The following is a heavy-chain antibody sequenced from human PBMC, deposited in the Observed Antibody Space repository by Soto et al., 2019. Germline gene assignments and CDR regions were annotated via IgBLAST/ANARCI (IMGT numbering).Heavy chain of an antibody. CDR1: GGTFSSYA. V-gene: IGHV1-69*13. Sequence: VASVKVSCKASGGTFSSYAISWVRQAPGQGLEWMGGIIPIFGTANYAQKFQGRVTITADESTSTAYMELSSLRSEDTAVYYCARDGIAAAGITYYYYGMDVWGQGTTVTVSS. J-gene: IGHJ6*02. CDR3: ARDGIAAAGITYYYYGMDV. CDR2: IIPIFGTA. D-gene: IGHD6-13*01.